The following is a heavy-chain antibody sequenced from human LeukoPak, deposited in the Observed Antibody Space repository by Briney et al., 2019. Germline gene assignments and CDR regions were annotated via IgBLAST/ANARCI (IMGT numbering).Heavy chain of an antibody. CDR3: ASNAYSSSWYYFDY. D-gene: IGHD6-13*01. CDR1: GFTVSSNY. CDR2: IYRGGST. Sequence: PGGSLRLSCAASGFTVSSNYISWVRQAPGKGLEWVSVIYRGGSTYYADSVKGRFTISRDNSENTLHLQMNSLRAEDTAVYYCASNAYSSSWYYFDYWGQGTLVTVSS. J-gene: IGHJ4*02. V-gene: IGHV3-53*01.